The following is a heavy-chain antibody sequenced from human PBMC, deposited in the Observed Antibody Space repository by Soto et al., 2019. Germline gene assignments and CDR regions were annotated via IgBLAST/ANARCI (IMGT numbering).Heavy chain of an antibody. Sequence: SETLSLTCAVSGGSISSGGYSWSWIRQPPGKGLEWIGYIYHSGSTYYNPSLKSRVTISVDRSKNQFSLKLSSVTAADTAVYYCARTVGGYSYGFSFDPWGQGTRVTVSS. D-gene: IGHD5-18*01. J-gene: IGHJ5*02. CDR3: ARTVGGYSYGFSFDP. V-gene: IGHV4-30-2*01. CDR2: IYHSGST. CDR1: GGSISSGGYS.